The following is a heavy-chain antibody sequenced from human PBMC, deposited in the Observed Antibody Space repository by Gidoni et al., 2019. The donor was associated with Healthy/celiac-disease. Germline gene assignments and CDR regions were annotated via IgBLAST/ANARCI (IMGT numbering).Heavy chain of an antibody. CDR2: ISSSSSYT. J-gene: IGHJ4*02. CDR3: ARVRGLDYYDSSGYFDY. D-gene: IGHD3-22*01. CDR1: GFPFRDYY. Sequence: VQLVESGGGLVKPGGSLRLSCAASGFPFRDYYMSWIRQAPGKGLEWVSYISSSSSYTNYADSVKGRFTISRDNAKNSLYLQMNSLRAEDTAVYYCARVRGLDYYDSSGYFDYWGQGTLVTVSS. V-gene: IGHV3-11*06.